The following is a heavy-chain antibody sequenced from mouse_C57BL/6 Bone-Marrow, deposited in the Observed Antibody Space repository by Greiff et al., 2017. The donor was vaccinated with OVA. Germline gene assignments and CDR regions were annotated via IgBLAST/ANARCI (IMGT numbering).Heavy chain of an antibody. CDR2: INYDGSST. CDR3: ARDGDGFFAY. V-gene: IGHV5-16*01. D-gene: IGHD2-13*01. Sequence: EVMLVESEGGLVQPGSSMKLSCTASGFTFSDYYMAWVRQVPEKGLEWVANINYDGSSTYYLDSLKSRFIISRDNAKNILYLQMSSLKSEDTATYYCARDGDGFFAYWGQGTLVTVSA. CDR1: GFTFSDYY. J-gene: IGHJ3*01.